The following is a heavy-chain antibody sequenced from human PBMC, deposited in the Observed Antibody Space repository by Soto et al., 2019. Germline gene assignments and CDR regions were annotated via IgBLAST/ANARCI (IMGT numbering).Heavy chain of an antibody. Sequence: SETLSLTCTVSGGSISSYYWSWIRQPPGKGLEWIGYIYYSGSTNYNPSLKSRVTISVDTSKNQFSLKLSSVTAADTAVYYCARVSAYVGDSSGWYSYYFDYWGQGTLVTVSS. CDR2: IYYSGST. CDR3: ARVSAYVGDSSGWYSYYFDY. V-gene: IGHV4-59*01. D-gene: IGHD6-19*01. CDR1: GGSISSYY. J-gene: IGHJ4*02.